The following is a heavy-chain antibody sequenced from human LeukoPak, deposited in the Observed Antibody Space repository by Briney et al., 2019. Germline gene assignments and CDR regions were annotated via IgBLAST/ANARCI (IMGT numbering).Heavy chain of an antibody. D-gene: IGHD6-13*01. CDR2: IKQDGSEK. Sequence: PGGSLRLSCAASGFTFSSYRMSWVRQAPGKGLEWVANIKQDGSEKYYVDSVKGRFTISRDNAKNSLYLQMNSLRVEDTAVYYCARPGYSSSWYDYWGQGTLVTVSS. CDR1: GFTFSSYR. J-gene: IGHJ4*02. CDR3: ARPGYSSSWYDY. V-gene: IGHV3-7*01.